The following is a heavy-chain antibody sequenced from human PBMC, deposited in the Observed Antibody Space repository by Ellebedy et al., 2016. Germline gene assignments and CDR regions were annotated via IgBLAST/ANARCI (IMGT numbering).Heavy chain of an antibody. D-gene: IGHD6-6*01. Sequence: SETLSLXXTVSGDSINSGAYYWSWIRQPAGKGLEWIGRIYTSGNTNYNPSLQSRVTISVDTSKSQFSLRLSSVTAADTAIYYCARRNLLQLAYDYWGQGALVTVSS. V-gene: IGHV4-61*02. CDR1: GDSINSGAYY. J-gene: IGHJ4*02. CDR2: IYTSGNT. CDR3: ARRNLLQLAYDY.